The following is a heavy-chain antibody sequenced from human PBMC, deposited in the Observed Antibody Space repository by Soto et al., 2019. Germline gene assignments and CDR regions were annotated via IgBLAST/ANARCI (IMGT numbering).Heavy chain of an antibody. CDR3: ARSYNWNYMARS. D-gene: IGHD1-7*01. V-gene: IGHV1-2*02. J-gene: IGHJ4*02. Sequence: ASVKVSCKASGYTFTGCYMHWVRQAPGQGLEWMGWINPNSGGTNYAQKFQGRVTMTRDTSISTAYMELSRLRSDDTAVYYCARSYNWNYMARSWGQGTLVTVSS. CDR2: INPNSGGT. CDR1: GYTFTGCY.